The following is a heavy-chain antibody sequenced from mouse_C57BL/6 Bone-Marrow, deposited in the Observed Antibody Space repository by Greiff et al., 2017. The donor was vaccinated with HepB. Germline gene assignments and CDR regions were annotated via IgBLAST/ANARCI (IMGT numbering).Heavy chain of an antibody. Sequence: QESGPGLVKPSQSLSLTCSVTGYSITSGYYWNWIRQFPGNKLEWMGYISYDGSNNYNPSLKNRISITRDTSKNQFFLKLNSVTTEDTATYYCARGGYYDYDGFAWFAYWGQGTLVTVSA. D-gene: IGHD2-4*01. CDR2: ISYDGSN. J-gene: IGHJ3*01. CDR3: ARGGYYDYDGFAWFAY. V-gene: IGHV3-6*01. CDR1: GYSITSGYY.